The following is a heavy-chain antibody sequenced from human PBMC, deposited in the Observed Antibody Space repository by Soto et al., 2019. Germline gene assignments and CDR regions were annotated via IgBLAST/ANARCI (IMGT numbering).Heavy chain of an antibody. V-gene: IGHV4-34*01. CDR3: ARGQRGSGYYYYYGMDV. CDR1: GGSFSGYY. J-gene: IGHJ6*02. CDR2: INHSGST. D-gene: IGHD3-16*01. Sequence: SETLSLTCAVYGGSFSGYYWSWIRQPPGKGLEWIGEINHSGSTNYNPSLKSRVTISVDTSKNQFSLKLSSVTAADTAVYYCARGQRGSGYYYYYGMDVWGQGTTVTVSS.